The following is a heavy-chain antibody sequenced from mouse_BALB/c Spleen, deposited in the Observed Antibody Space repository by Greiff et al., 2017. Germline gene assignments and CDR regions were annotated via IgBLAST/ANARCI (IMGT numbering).Heavy chain of an antibody. CDR2: ISSGSSTI. V-gene: IGHV5-17*02. Sequence: EVKLVESGGGLVQPGGSRKLSCAASGFTFSSFGMHWVRQAPEKGLEWVAYISSGSSTIYYADTVKGRFTISRDNPKNTLFLQMTSLRSEDTAMYYCARFYDGDYPYAMDYWGQGTSVTVSS. D-gene: IGHD2-3*01. J-gene: IGHJ4*01. CDR1: GFTFSSFG. CDR3: ARFYDGDYPYAMDY.